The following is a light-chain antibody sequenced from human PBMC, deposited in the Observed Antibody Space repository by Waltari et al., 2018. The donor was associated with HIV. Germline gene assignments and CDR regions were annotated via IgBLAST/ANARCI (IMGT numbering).Light chain of an antibody. Sequence: DIQMTQSPATLSASVGDRVTISCRARQNINRWLAWYQQRPGKPPKFLIYQASSLESGVPSRFRGSGSGTLFTLTINSLQPADFATYYCQQYHAYPVTFGGGTKVENK. V-gene: IGKV1-5*01. J-gene: IGKJ4*01. CDR1: QNINRW. CDR3: QQYHAYPVT. CDR2: QAS.